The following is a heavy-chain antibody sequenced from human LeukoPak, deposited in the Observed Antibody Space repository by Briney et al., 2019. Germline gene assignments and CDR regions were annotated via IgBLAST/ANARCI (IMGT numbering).Heavy chain of an antibody. J-gene: IGHJ5*02. D-gene: IGHD2-21*01. Sequence: PSETLSLTCTVSGGSISSYYWSWVRQSPGKGLEWIGYIFTSGWTDYNPSLRSRVTMSVDTSKNQLSMELRFLTAADTAVYYCATSHDVKTAPYDLWGQGTLVTVSS. V-gene: IGHV4-4*09. CDR2: IFTSGWT. CDR3: ATSHDVKTAPYDL. CDR1: GGSISSYY.